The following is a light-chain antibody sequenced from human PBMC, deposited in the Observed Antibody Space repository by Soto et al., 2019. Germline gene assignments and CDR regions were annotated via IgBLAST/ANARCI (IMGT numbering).Light chain of an antibody. CDR1: SSKIGRDF. CDR3: ASWDDNLSGVV. J-gene: IGLJ2*01. Sequence: QSVLTQPPSASGTLGRRVTISCSGSSSKIGRDFVYWYQQVPGTAPKPLIYSDNQRYSGVPDRFSGSKSGTSASLTISGLRSEDEADYYCASWDDNLSGVVFGGGTKFTVL. CDR2: SDN. V-gene: IGLV1-47*02.